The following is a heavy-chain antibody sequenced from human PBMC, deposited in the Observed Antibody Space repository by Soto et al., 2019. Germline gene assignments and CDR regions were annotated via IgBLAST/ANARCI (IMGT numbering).Heavy chain of an antibody. V-gene: IGHV3-53*01. CDR1: GFTVSNNY. CDR2: IYSGGYT. Sequence: EVQLVESGGGLIQPGGSLRLSCAVSGFTVSNNYMSWVRQAPGKGLEGVSVIYSGGYTAYGDSVKGRFTISRDNSKNTLYFKKNSRGAGDPAGFSWGPNRGGGGYWGQGTLVTVSS. J-gene: IGHJ4*02. D-gene: IGHD3-10*01. CDR3: GPNRGGGGY.